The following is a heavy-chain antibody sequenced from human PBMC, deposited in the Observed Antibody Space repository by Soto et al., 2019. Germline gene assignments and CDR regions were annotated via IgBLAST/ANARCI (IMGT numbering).Heavy chain of an antibody. J-gene: IGHJ4*02. CDR3: ARVTTTMLVVVIKGFDY. CDR1: GYPFTSYG. V-gene: IGHV1-18*04. Sequence: QFQLVQSGAEVKKPGASVKVSCKTSGYPFTSYGISWVRQAPRQGLEWIGWISTYNGNTNYAQKFQGRVTMTTDTSTSTAYMELRSLRSDDTAVYYCARVTTTMLVVVIKGFDYWGQGTLVTVSS. CDR2: ISTYNGNT. D-gene: IGHD3-22*01.